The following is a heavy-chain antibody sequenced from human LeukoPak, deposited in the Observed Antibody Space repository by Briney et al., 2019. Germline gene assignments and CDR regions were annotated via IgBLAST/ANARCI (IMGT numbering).Heavy chain of an antibody. Sequence: PGRSLRLSCAASGFTFDDYAMHWVRQAPGKGLEWVSGISWNSGSIGYADSVKVRFTISRDNAKNSLYLQMNSLRAEDTALYYCAKVPRLKGSSLGYYFDYWGQGTLVTVSS. D-gene: IGHD6-13*01. CDR3: AKVPRLKGSSLGYYFDY. CDR2: ISWNSGSI. CDR1: GFTFDDYA. J-gene: IGHJ4*02. V-gene: IGHV3-9*01.